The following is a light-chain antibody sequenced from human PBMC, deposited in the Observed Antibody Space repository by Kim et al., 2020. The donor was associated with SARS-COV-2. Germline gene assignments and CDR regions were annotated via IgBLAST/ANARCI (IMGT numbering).Light chain of an antibody. J-gene: IGKJ1*01. CDR1: QSISAW. CDR2: DAS. V-gene: IGKV1-5*01. CDR3: QHYNSSSPT. Sequence: ASIGKGFTITCRASQSISAWLAWYQQKPGKAPKVLIYDASSLQSGVPSRFSGSGSGTKFTLTINSLQPDDFATYFCQHYNSSSPTFGQGTKVDIK.